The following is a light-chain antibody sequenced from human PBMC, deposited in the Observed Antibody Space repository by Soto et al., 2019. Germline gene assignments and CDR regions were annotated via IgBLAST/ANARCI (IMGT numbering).Light chain of an antibody. CDR3: CSYAGGSTDVL. J-gene: IGLJ2*01. CDR1: SSDVGSYNL. V-gene: IGLV2-23*01. CDR2: EDN. Sequence: QSALTQPASVSGSPGQSITISCTGTSSDVGSYNLVSWYQHHPGKAPKLMIYEDNKRPSGVSNRFSGSKSGNTASLTISGLQAEDEADYYCCSYAGGSTDVLFGGGTKVTVL.